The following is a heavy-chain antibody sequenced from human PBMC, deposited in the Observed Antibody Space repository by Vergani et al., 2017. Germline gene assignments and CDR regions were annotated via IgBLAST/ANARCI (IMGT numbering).Heavy chain of an antibody. CDR3: AKEGGGYSGGETCYPEY. D-gene: IGHD2-21*01. CDR1: GFTFNRYG. CDR2: IRSDESRR. V-gene: IGHV3-30*02. Sequence: QVQLVESGGGVVQPGGSLRLSCAASGFTFNRYGMHWVRQAPGKGLEWVASIRSDESRRYYGDSMEGPFTISRDNSKNTLYLQMKSLRPEDTAVYYCAKEGGGYSGGETCYPEYWGQGTLVIVSS. J-gene: IGHJ4*02.